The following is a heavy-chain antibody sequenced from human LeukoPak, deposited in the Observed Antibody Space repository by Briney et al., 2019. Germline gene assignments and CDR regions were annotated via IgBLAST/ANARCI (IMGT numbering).Heavy chain of an antibody. J-gene: IGHJ4*02. Sequence: SETLSLTCTVSGGSISSGDYYWSWIRQPPGKGLEWIGYIYYSGSTYYNPSLKSRVTISVDTSKNQFSLKLSSVTAADAAVYYCARLVVAELQVDYWGQGTLVTVSS. D-gene: IGHD2-15*01. CDR1: GGSISSGDYY. V-gene: IGHV4-30-4*01. CDR2: IYYSGST. CDR3: ARLVVAELQVDY.